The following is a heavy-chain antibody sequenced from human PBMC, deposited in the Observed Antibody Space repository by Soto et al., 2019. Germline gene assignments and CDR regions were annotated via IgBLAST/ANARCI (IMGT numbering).Heavy chain of an antibody. D-gene: IGHD2-21*02. J-gene: IGHJ2*01. CDR2: TYSSGNT. Sequence: EVQLVESGGGVIQPGASLRLSCAASGFTVTSNYISWVRQAPGKGLEWVSVTYSSGNTDYAVSVKGRFTISRDNSKNTLYLQMNSLRAEDTAVYYCASRVGGNSLWYFDLWGRGTLVTVSS. V-gene: IGHV3-53*01. CDR3: ASRVGGNSLWYFDL. CDR1: GFTVTSNY.